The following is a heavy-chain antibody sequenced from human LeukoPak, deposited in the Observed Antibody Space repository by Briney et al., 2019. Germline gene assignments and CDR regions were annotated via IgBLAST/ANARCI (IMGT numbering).Heavy chain of an antibody. J-gene: IGHJ4*02. CDR3: AKDLDYDILTGYYPSPFDY. CDR2: ISGSGGST. CDR1: GFTFSSYA. Sequence: GGSLRLSCAASGFTFSSYAMSWVRQAPGKGLEWVSAISGSGGSTYYADSVKGRFTISRDNSKNTLYLQMNSLRAEDTAVYYCAKDLDYDILTGYYPSPFDYWGQGTLVTVSS. V-gene: IGHV3-23*01. D-gene: IGHD3-9*01.